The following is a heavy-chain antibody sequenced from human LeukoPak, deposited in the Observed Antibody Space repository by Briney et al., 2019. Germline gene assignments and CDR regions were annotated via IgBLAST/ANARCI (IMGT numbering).Heavy chain of an antibody. CDR1: GENVSTNSAA. CDR3: ARDPLGRRAFHI. J-gene: IGHJ3*02. Sequence: SQTLSLTCAISGENVSTNSAAWNWVRQSTSRGLEWLGRTYYRSKWYNDYAVSVKSRITINPDITENQLSLQMNSVIPEDTAVYYCARDPLGRRAFHIWGQGTMVTVSS. CDR2: TYYRSKWYN. V-gene: IGHV6-1*01. D-gene: IGHD1-26*01.